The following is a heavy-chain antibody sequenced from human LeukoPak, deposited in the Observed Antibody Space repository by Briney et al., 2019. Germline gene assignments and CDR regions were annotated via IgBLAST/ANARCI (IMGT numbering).Heavy chain of an antibody. V-gene: IGHV1-18*01. J-gene: IGHJ4*02. CDR1: GYTFTSYG. CDR3: ARGIVRELLGY. CDR2: ISAYNGNT. D-gene: IGHD3-10*01. Sequence: ASVTVSCKASGYTFTSYGISWVRQAPGQGLEWMGWISAYNGNTNYAKKLQGRVTMITDTSTSAAYMELRSLRSDDTAVYYCARGIVRELLGYWGQGTLVTVSS.